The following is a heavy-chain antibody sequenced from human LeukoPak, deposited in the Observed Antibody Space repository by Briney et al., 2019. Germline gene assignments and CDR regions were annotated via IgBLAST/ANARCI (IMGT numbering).Heavy chain of an antibody. V-gene: IGHV3-7*01. D-gene: IGHD3-3*01. CDR3: AGGQGFLIDY. CDR1: GFTFSNYW. CDR2: IKQDGSAK. Sequence: GGSLRLSCAASGFTFSNYWMNWVRQAPGKGLEWVANIKQDGSAKYYVDSVKGRLTISRDNAKSLLYLQMNSLRAEDAAVYYCAGGQGFLIDYWGQGTLVTVSS. J-gene: IGHJ4*02.